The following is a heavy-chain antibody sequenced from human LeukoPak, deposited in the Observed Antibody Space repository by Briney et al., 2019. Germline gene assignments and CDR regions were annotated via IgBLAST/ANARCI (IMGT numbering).Heavy chain of an antibody. V-gene: IGHV4-28*01. CDR2: IYYSGST. J-gene: IGHJ5*02. CDR1: GYSISSSNW. Sequence: PSDTLSLTCAVSGYSISSSNWWGWIRQPPGKGLEWIGYIYYSGSTYYNPSLKSRVTVSVDTSKNQFSLKLSSVTAVDTAVYYCARKRSYGSGSYGNWFDPWGQGTLVTVSS. CDR3: ARKRSYGSGSYGNWFDP. D-gene: IGHD3-10*01.